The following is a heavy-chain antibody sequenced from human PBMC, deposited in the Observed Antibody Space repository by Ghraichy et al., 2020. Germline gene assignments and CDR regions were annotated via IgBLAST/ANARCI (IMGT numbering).Heavy chain of an antibody. CDR3: ARGRTRLYDYVWGSYRYLGWFDP. Sequence: SETLSLTCAVYGGSFSGYYWSWIRQPPGKGLEWIGEINHSGSTNYNPSLKSRVTISVDTSKNQFFLKLSSVTAADMAVYYCARGRTRLYDYVWGSYRYLGWFDPWGQGTLVTVSS. J-gene: IGHJ5*02. CDR2: INHSGST. CDR1: GGSFSGYY. V-gene: IGHV4-34*01. D-gene: IGHD3-16*02.